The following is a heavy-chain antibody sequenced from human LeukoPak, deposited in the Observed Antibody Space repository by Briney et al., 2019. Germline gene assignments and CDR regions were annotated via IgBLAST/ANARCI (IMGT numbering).Heavy chain of an antibody. J-gene: IGHJ3*02. D-gene: IGHD1-26*01. CDR2: INHSGST. Sequence: PSETLSLTCAVYGGSFSGYYWSWIRQPPGKGLEWIGEINHSGSTNYNPSLKRRATISVDTSKNQFSLKLSSVTAADTAVYYCAKRIVGLSAFDIWGQGTMVTVSS. V-gene: IGHV4-34*01. CDR1: GGSFSGYY. CDR3: AKRIVGLSAFDI.